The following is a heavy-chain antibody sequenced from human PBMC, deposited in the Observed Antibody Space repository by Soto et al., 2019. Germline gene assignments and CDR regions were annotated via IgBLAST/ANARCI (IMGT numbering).Heavy chain of an antibody. J-gene: IGHJ6*02. CDR2: VSTTSGNT. D-gene: IGHD3-22*01. V-gene: IGHV1-18*01. Sequence: GASVKVSCKASGYIFNTYDISWVRQAPGQGLEWMGWVSTTSGNTGYAQNLQGRVTMTTDTSTSTAYMELRSLRSDDTAMYYCARGGFYDSSGARNYYYYGMNVWGQGTTVTVSS. CDR3: ARGGFYDSSGARNYYYYGMNV. CDR1: GYIFNTYD.